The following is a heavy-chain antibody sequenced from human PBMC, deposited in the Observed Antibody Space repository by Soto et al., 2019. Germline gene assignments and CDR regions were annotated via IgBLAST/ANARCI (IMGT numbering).Heavy chain of an antibody. CDR3: AREGGLGWFDP. D-gene: IGHD1-26*01. V-gene: IGHV1-46*01. CDR2: INPSGGST. J-gene: IGHJ5*02. Sequence: QVRLVQSGADVKKPGASVKVSCKASGYPFTAYYIHWVRQAPGQGLEWIGIINPSGGSTSYAQKFQGRVTMTRDTSTNTVYAEWSSLRSEDTAVYYCAREGGLGWFDPWGQGTLVTVSS. CDR1: GYPFTAYY.